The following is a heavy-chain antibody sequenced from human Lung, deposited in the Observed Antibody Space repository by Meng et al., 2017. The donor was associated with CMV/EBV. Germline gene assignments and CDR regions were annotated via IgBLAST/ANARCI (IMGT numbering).Heavy chain of an antibody. CDR3: ARAYRAIDY. Sequence: SCAASGFTLSRYWMSWVRQAPGKGLEWVANIKEDGSEKYYVDSVKGRFTISRDNAKNSLYVQMNSLRGEDTAVYYCARAYRAIDYWGQGTLVTVSS. D-gene: IGHD1-26*01. CDR2: IKEDGSEK. CDR1: GFTLSRYW. V-gene: IGHV3-7*01. J-gene: IGHJ4*02.